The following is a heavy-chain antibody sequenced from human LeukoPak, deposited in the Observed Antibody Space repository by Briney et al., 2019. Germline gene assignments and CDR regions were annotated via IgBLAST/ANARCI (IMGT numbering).Heavy chain of an antibody. Sequence: GGSLRLSCAASGFTFSSYAMHWVHQAPGKGLEWVAVISYDGSNKYYADSVKGRFTISRDNSKNTLYLQMNSLRAEDTAVYYCARDRLRYCSSTSCYLFDYWGQGTLVTVSS. CDR1: GFTFSSYA. V-gene: IGHV3-30-3*01. J-gene: IGHJ4*02. CDR2: ISYDGSNK. D-gene: IGHD2-2*01. CDR3: ARDRLRYCSSTSCYLFDY.